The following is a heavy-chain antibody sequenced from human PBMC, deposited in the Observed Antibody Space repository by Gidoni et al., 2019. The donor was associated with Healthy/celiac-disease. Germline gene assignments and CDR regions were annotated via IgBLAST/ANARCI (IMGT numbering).Heavy chain of an antibody. J-gene: IGHJ4*02. CDR2: ISPILGIA. CDR3: ARGSTTYYYESSGYYYADY. D-gene: IGHD3-22*01. V-gene: IGHV1-69*09. CDR1: GGTFSSYA. Sequence: QVPLVQSGAEVKKPGSSVKVSCKASGGTFSSYAISWVRQAPGQGLEWMGRISPILGIANYAQKFQGRVTITADKSTSTAYMELSSLRSEDTAVYYCARGSTTYYYESSGYYYADYWGQGTLVTVSS.